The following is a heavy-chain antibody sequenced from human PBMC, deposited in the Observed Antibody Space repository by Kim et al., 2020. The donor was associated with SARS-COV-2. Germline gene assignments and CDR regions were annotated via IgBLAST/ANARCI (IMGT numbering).Heavy chain of an antibody. CDR3: ARRCRYYYDSSGYYSFFDY. D-gene: IGHD3-22*01. Sequence: KSRVTISVDTSKNQFSLKLGSVTAADTAVYYCARRCRYYYDSSGYYSFFDYWGQGTLVTVSS. V-gene: IGHV4-39*01. J-gene: IGHJ4*02.